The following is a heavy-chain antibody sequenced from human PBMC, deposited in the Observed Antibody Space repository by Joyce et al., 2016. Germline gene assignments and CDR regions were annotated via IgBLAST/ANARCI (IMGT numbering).Heavy chain of an antibody. D-gene: IGHD3-22*01. Sequence: EVQLVESGGGLVQPGGSLSLSCAASGFTVNSYYMTWVRPAPERGLEWVSVMYTGGTTNYADFVKGRFTISRDNSKNTLYLQMNSLRAEDTAVYYCARSRGYFDSSGYRPYYYGVDVWGQGTTVTVSS. J-gene: IGHJ6*02. CDR2: MYTGGTT. CDR3: ARSRGYFDSSGYRPYYYGVDV. CDR1: GFTVNSYY. V-gene: IGHV3-66*01.